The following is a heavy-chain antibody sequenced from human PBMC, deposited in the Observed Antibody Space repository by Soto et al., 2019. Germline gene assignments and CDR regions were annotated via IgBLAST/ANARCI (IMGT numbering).Heavy chain of an antibody. CDR3: VKQAHGLDGVAFDY. V-gene: IGHV3-64D*06. J-gene: IGHJ4*02. Sequence: GGSLRLSCSASGFIFSESTIYWVRQVPGKGLEAISAVSTSGRSTYYADSVKDRFTISRDNSKNTLFLQMGSLRPEDTAIYYCVKQAHGLDGVAFDYWGQGTRVTVSS. D-gene: IGHD2-15*01. CDR2: VSTSGRST. CDR1: GFIFSEST.